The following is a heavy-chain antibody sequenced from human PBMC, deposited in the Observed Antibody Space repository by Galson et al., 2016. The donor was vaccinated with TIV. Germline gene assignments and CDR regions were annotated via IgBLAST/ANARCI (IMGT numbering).Heavy chain of an antibody. CDR2: ISTTSSLI. CDR3: ARDRGPGTYCGGDCYPDY. J-gene: IGHJ4*02. D-gene: IGHD2-21*02. Sequence: SLRLSCAASGFSFSIYNMNWVRQAPGKGLEWISYISTTSSLIYYADSVRGRFTTSRDNDKSSLYLQMNSLRAEDTAVYYCARDRGPGTYCGGDCYPDYWGQGTLVTVSS. V-gene: IGHV3-48*01. CDR1: GFSFSIYN.